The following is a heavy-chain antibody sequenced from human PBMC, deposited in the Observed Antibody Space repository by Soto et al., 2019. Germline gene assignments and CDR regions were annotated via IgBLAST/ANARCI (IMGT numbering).Heavy chain of an antibody. CDR1: GFTFSTYW. CDR2: INQDGSEK. J-gene: IGHJ4*02. CDR3: ARTWIRYGPNDF. V-gene: IGHV3-7*01. Sequence: GGSLRLSCAASGFTFSTYWMDWVRQTPGKGLEWVANINQDGSEKNYVDSVKGRFTIYRDNAKKSVFLQMNSLRVEDTAVYYCARTWIRYGPNDFWGQGTLVTVSS. D-gene: IGHD2-15*01.